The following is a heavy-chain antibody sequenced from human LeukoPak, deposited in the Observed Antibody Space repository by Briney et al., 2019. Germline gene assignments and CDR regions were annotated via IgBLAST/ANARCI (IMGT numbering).Heavy chain of an antibody. J-gene: IGHJ4*02. CDR1: GYTFTSYD. CDR3: ARVGRGSGWPFDY. V-gene: IGHV1-8*01. CDR2: MNPNSNNT. D-gene: IGHD6-19*01. Sequence: ASVKVSCKASGYTFTSYDINWVRQATGQGLEWMGWMNPNSNNTGFAQKFQGRVSITRNTSISTVYMELSSLRSEDTAVYYCARVGRGSGWPFDYWGQGTLVTVSS.